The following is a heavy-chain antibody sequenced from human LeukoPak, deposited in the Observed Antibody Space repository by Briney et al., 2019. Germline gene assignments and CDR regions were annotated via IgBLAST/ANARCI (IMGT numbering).Heavy chain of an antibody. CDR2: ISLDGNNE. V-gene: IGHV3-30-3*01. CDR1: GFTFRNYY. CDR3: AGDLSGHWTYDY. Sequence: GGSLRLSCAASGFTFRNYYMHWVRQAPGKGLEWVAVISLDGNNEYYADSVKGRFSPSRDNSMNTLYLQLNSLRTEDTAMYYRAGDLSGHWTYDYWGQGTLVTVSS. J-gene: IGHJ4*01. D-gene: IGHD1-1*01.